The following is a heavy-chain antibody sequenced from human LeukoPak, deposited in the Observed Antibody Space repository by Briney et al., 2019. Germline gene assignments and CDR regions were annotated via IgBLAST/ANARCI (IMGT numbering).Heavy chain of an antibody. CDR2: IYYSGST. Sequence: SETLSLTCTVSGGSISSYYWSWIRQPPGKGLEWIGYIYYSGSTNYNPSLKSRVTISVDTSKNQFSLKLSSVTAADTAVYYCARVSRQGRITIFGVVIEDGMDVWGQGTTVTVSS. D-gene: IGHD3-3*01. V-gene: IGHV4-59*12. CDR1: GGSISSYY. CDR3: ARVSRQGRITIFGVVIEDGMDV. J-gene: IGHJ6*02.